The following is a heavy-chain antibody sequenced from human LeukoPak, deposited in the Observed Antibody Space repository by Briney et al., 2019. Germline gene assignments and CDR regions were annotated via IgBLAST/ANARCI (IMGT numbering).Heavy chain of an antibody. CDR1: GYTFSDYY. J-gene: IGHJ4*02. V-gene: IGHV3-11*01. Sequence: GGTLRLSCAASGYTFSDYYMSWIRQAPGKGLEWVSYISSSGSTIYYADSVKGRFTISRDNAKNSLYLQMNSLRAEDTAVYYCARVLEQWLSPFDYWGQGTLVTVSS. D-gene: IGHD6-19*01. CDR3: ARVLEQWLSPFDY. CDR2: ISSSGSTI.